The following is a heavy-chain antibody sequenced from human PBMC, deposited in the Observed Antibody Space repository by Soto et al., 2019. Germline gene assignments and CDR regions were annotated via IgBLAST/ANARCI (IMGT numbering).Heavy chain of an antibody. CDR3: ARVLMTTRVFDI. J-gene: IGHJ3*02. V-gene: IGHV1-46*03. Sequence: GASVKVSCKASGYTFTSYYMHWVRQAPGQGLEWMGIINPSGGSTSYAQKFQGRVTMTMDTSTSTVYMELSSLRSEDTAVYYCARVLMTTRVFDIWGQGTMVTVSS. CDR2: INPSGGST. D-gene: IGHD4-17*01. CDR1: GYTFTSYY.